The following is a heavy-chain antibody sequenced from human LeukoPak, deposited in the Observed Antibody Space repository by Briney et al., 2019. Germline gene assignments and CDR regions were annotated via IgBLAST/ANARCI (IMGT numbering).Heavy chain of an antibody. V-gene: IGHV1-2*02. Sequence: GASVKLSCKASGYSFTGNYMHWVRQAPGQGLEWMGWINPNSGDTNFAQKFQGRVTMTRDTSISTVYMELSRLRSDDTAAFYCARGYYDSSDFEYLQHWGQGTLVTVSS. J-gene: IGHJ1*01. CDR1: GYSFTGNY. D-gene: IGHD3-22*01. CDR2: INPNSGDT. CDR3: ARGYYDSSDFEYLQH.